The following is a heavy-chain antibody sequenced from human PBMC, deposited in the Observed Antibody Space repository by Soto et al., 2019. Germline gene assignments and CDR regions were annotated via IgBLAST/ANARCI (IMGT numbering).Heavy chain of an antibody. CDR1: GFTFSSYS. CDR3: ARDLAAASSSSYDY. Sequence: PGGSLRLSCAASGFTFSSYSMNWVRQAPGKGLEWVSSISSSSNHIYYADSVKGRFTISRDNAKNSLYLQMNSLRAEDTAVYFCARDLAAASSSSYDYWGQGTLVTVSS. J-gene: IGHJ4*02. D-gene: IGHD6-6*01. CDR2: ISSSSNHI. V-gene: IGHV3-21*01.